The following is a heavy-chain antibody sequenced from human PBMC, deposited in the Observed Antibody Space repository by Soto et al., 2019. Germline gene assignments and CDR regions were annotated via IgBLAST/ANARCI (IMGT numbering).Heavy chain of an antibody. CDR1: GHTLTGYY. CDR3: VSRDYNY. D-gene: IGHD4-17*01. J-gene: IGHJ4*02. Sequence: ASVKVSCKASGHTLTGYYMHWVRQAPGQGLEWMGWISPNSGGANYAQKFQDRVTMTRDTSISTVYMELSRLRSDDTAVYYCVSRDYNYWGQGTLVTVSS. V-gene: IGHV1-2*02. CDR2: ISPNSGGA.